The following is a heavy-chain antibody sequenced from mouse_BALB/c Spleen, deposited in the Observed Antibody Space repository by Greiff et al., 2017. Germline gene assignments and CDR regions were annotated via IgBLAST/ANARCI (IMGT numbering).Heavy chain of an antibody. CDR3: ARDRDGNYPFAY. J-gene: IGHJ3*01. V-gene: IGHV2-9*02. D-gene: IGHD2-1*01. CDR1: GFSLTSYG. Sequence: VKLMESGPGLVAPSQSLSITCTVSGFSLTSYGVHWVRQPPGKGLEWLGVIWAGGSTNYNSALMSRLSISKDNSKSQVFLKMNSLQTDDTAMYYCARDRDGNYPFAYWGQGTLVTVSA. CDR2: IWAGGST.